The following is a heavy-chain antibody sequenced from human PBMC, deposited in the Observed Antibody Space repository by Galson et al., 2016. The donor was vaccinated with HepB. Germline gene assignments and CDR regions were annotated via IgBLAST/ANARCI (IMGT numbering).Heavy chain of an antibody. CDR3: ARDGKDLNYNLLDY. CDR1: GFTFSSYS. V-gene: IGHV3-21*04. J-gene: IGHJ4*02. D-gene: IGHD1-7*01. Sequence: SLRLSCAASGFTFSSYSMNWVRQAPGKGLEWVSYISNDNNYIHYADSVEGRFTISRDDAKKSLHLQMNSLRVEDTAVYYCARDGKDLNYNLLDYWGQGTLVTVSS. CDR2: ISNDNNYI.